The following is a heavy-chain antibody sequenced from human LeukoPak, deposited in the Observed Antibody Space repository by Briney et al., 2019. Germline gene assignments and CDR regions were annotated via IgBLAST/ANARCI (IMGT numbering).Heavy chain of an antibody. CDR3: ASSGAYSDFDF. Sequence: PGGPLRLSCAASGFTANNNYMNWVRQAPGKSLQWVSLIYSGGSAYYEASVTGRFTISRDSSKNMVSLQMNSLRAEDTAVYYCASSGAYSDFDFWGPGTLVTVSS. CDR1: GFTANNNY. D-gene: IGHD3-22*01. CDR2: IYSGGSA. J-gene: IGHJ4*02. V-gene: IGHV3-53*01.